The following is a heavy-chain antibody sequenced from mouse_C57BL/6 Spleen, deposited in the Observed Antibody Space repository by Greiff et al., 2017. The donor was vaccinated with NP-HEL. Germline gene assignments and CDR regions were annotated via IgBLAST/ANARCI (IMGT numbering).Heavy chain of an antibody. CDR3: ARGGYGNYVEYCDY. CDR1: GYAFSSSW. D-gene: IGHD2-10*02. J-gene: IGHJ2*01. Sequence: VQLQQSGPELVKPGASVKISCKASGYAFSSSWMNWVKQRPGKGLEWIGRIYPGDGDTNYNGKFKGKATLTADKSSSTAYMQLSSLTSEDSAVYFCARGGYGNYVEYCDYWGQGTTLTVSS. CDR2: IYPGDGDT. V-gene: IGHV1-82*01.